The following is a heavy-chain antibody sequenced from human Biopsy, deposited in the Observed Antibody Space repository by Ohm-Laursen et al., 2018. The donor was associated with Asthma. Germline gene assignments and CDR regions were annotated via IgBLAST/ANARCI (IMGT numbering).Heavy chain of an antibody. CDR1: GFVFSQCG. D-gene: IGHD3-22*01. V-gene: IGHV3-30*03. CDR2: VSSDGHNK. Sequence: SLRLSCAAAGFVFSQCGMHWVRQGPGKGLEWVALVSSDGHNKYYEDSVKGRFTISRDNSRKRLYLQINRLTVEDSAVYFCARQSGQDYGDSSGFDIWGQGTKVAVSS. J-gene: IGHJ3*02. CDR3: ARQSGQDYGDSSGFDI.